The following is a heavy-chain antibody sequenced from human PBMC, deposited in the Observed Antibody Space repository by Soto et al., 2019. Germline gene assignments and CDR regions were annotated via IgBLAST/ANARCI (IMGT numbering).Heavy chain of an antibody. Sequence: GGSLRLSCAASGFTFSRYGMHWVRQGAGKGLEWVAVISYDGSNKYYADSVKGRFTISRDNSKNTLYLQMNSLRAEDTAVYYCARSPVEYSSSSSYYYGMDVWGQGTTVTVSS. CDR3: ARSPVEYSSSSSYYYGMDV. CDR2: ISYDGSNK. V-gene: IGHV3-30*19. D-gene: IGHD6-6*01. CDR1: GFTFSRYG. J-gene: IGHJ6*02.